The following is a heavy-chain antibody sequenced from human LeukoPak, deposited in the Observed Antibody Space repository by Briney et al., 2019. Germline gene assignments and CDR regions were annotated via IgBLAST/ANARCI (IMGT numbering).Heavy chain of an antibody. Sequence: SETLSLTCVVYGGSFSGYYWSWIRQPPGKGLEWIGYIYYSGSTNYNPSLKSRVTISVDTSKNQFSLKLSSVTAADTAVYYCARVGTYGSGSYLSWLDYWGQGTLVTVSS. CDR1: GGSFSGYY. CDR3: ARVGTYGSGSYLSWLDY. J-gene: IGHJ4*02. D-gene: IGHD3-10*01. V-gene: IGHV4-59*01. CDR2: IYYSGST.